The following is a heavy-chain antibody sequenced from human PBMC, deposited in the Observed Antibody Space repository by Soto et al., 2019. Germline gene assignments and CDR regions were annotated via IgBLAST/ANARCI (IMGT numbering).Heavy chain of an antibody. CDR3: ARVWGSYRAPSGGAGLDP. D-gene: IGHD3-16*02. V-gene: IGHV1-18*04. Sequence: GASVEVSCXASGYTFTSNAITWVRQAPGQGLERMGRISAYDGNTNYAQKFQGRVTMTTDASTNTAYLELGSLKSDDTAVYYCARVWGSYRAPSGGAGLDPWGQGTLVTVSS. CDR1: GYTFTSNA. CDR2: ISAYDGNT. J-gene: IGHJ5*02.